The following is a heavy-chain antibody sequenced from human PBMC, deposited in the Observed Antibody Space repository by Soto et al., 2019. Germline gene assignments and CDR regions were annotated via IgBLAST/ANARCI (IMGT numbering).Heavy chain of an antibody. Sequence: QVQLVQSGAEVKKPGASVKVSCKASGYTFTSYYMHWVRQAPGQGLEWMGIINPSGGSTRYAQKFQGSVPLARAASTSTGYMELSSLRSEETAVYYCAWGGHYYYYGMDVWGQGTTVTVSS. CDR3: AWGGHYYYYGMDV. CDR1: GYTFTSYY. CDR2: INPSGGST. V-gene: IGHV1-46*01. J-gene: IGHJ6*02. D-gene: IGHD3-16*01.